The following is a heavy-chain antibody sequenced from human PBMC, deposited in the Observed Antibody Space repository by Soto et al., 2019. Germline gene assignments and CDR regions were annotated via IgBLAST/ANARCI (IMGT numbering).Heavy chain of an antibody. V-gene: IGHV2-5*02. CDR2: VYWDDDK. CDR3: AHKAVPYFYSSGRSDWFDP. D-gene: IGHD3-10*01. Sequence: SGPTLVNPPQTLTLTCTFSGFSLRISGVGVGWIRQPPGKALEWLALVYWDDDKRYNPSLKSRLTISKDTSKNQVVLTMTNMEPVDTGTYYCAHKAVPYFYSSGRSDWFDPWGQ. J-gene: IGHJ5*02. CDR1: GFSLRISGVG.